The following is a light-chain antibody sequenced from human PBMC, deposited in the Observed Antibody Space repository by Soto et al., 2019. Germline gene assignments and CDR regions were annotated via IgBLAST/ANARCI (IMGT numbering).Light chain of an antibody. J-gene: IGKJ1*01. V-gene: IGKV3-15*01. CDR1: QSVDIN. CDR3: QQYNNWWT. Sequence: EIVVTQSPDTLSVSPGDRVTLSCRASQSVDINLAWYQQKPGQAPRLLIYGASTRATGIPARFSGSGSGTEFTLTISGLQSEDFAVYYCQQYNNWWTFGQGTKVDIK. CDR2: GAS.